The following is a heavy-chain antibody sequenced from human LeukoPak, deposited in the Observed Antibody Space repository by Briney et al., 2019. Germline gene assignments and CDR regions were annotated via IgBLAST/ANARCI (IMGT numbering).Heavy chain of an antibody. CDR1: GYTFTGYY. J-gene: IGHJ6*02. Sequence: ALVKVSCKASGYTFTGYYMHWVRQAPGQGLEWMGWINPNSGGTNYAQKFQGRVTMTRDTSISTAYMELSRLRSDDTAVYYCAARLYSSGSYYTSEVYYGMDVWGQGTTVTVSS. CDR2: INPNSGGT. D-gene: IGHD3-10*01. V-gene: IGHV1-2*02. CDR3: AARLYSSGSYYTSEVYYGMDV.